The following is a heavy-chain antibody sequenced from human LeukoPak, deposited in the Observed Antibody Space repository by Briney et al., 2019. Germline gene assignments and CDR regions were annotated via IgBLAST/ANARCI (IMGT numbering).Heavy chain of an antibody. Sequence: GGSLRLSCAASGFTFDDYGMSWVRQAPGKGLEWVSGINWNGGSTGYADSVKGRFTISRDNAKNSLYLQMNSLRAEDTALYYCARGPVATIKNYYYYMDVWGKGTTVTVSS. D-gene: IGHD5-12*01. CDR2: INWNGGST. CDR3: ARGPVATIKNYYYYMDV. CDR1: GFTFDDYG. V-gene: IGHV3-20*04. J-gene: IGHJ6*03.